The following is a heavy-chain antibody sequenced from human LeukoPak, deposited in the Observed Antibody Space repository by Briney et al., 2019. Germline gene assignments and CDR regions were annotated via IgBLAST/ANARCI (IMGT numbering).Heavy chain of an antibody. CDR1: GGTFSSYA. V-gene: IGHV1-69*13. D-gene: IGHD6-19*01. J-gene: IGHJ4*02. Sequence: SVKVSCKASGGTFSSYAISWVRQAPGQGLEWMGGIIPIFGTASYAQKFQGRVTITADESTSTAYMELSSLRSEDTAVYYCARDGATAVAGTSLDYWGQGTLVTVSS. CDR3: ARDGATAVAGTSLDY. CDR2: IIPIFGTA.